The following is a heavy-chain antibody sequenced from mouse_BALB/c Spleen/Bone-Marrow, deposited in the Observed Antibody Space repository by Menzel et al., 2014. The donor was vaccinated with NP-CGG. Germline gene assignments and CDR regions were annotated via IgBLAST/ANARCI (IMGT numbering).Heavy chain of an antibody. J-gene: IGHJ4*01. V-gene: IGHV14-3*02. CDR1: GFNIKDTY. CDR2: IDPANGDT. CDR3: ARWEYYAMDY. D-gene: IGHD4-1*01. Sequence: EVQLQQSGAELVKPGASVKLSCTASGFNIKDTYMHWVKQRPEQGLEWIGRIDPANGDTKYDPKFQGKATITADTSSNTAYLQLSSLTSEDTAVYYCARWEYYAMDYWGQGASVTVSS.